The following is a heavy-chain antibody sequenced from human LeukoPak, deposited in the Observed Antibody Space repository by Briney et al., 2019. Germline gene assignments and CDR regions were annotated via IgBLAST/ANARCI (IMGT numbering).Heavy chain of an antibody. V-gene: IGHV4-61*05. CDR1: GGSISSSSYY. D-gene: IGHD2-15*01. Sequence: SETLSLTCSVSGGSISSSSYYWGWSRQPPGKGLEWIGYIHYSGSTNYNPSLKSRVTISVDTSKNQFSLKLSSVTAADTAVYYCARTTEGYCRGRSCYSYYYYMDVWGKGTTVTVSS. CDR3: ARTTEGYCRGRSCYSYYYYMDV. J-gene: IGHJ6*03. CDR2: IHYSGST.